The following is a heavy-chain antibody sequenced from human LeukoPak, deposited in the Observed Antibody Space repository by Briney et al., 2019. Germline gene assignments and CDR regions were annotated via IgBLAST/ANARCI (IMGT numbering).Heavy chain of an antibody. J-gene: IGHJ4*02. V-gene: IGHV4-4*07. D-gene: IGHD2-2*01. CDR3: ARVASRYCSSTSCQYFDY. CDR2: IYTSGST. Sequence: SETLSLTCTVSGGSISSYYWSWIRQPAGKGLEWIGRIYTSGSTNYKPSLKSRVTISVDTSKNQFSLKLSSVTAADTAVYYCARVASRYCSSTSCQYFDYWGQGTLVTVSP. CDR1: GGSISSYY.